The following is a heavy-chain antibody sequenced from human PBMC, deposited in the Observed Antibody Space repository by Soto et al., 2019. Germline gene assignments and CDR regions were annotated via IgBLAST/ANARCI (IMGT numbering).Heavy chain of an antibody. CDR1: AYTFTSYG. D-gene: IGHD3-10*01. V-gene: IGHV1-18*01. CDR3: AGSGSYSHYYYGMDV. J-gene: IGHJ6*02. CDR2: ISAYNGNT. Sequence: ASVKVSCKASAYTFTSYGISWVRQAPGQGLEWMGWISAYNGNTNYAQKLQGRVTMTTDTSTSTAYMELRSMRSDDTAVYYCAGSGSYSHYYYGMDVWGQGTTVTVSS.